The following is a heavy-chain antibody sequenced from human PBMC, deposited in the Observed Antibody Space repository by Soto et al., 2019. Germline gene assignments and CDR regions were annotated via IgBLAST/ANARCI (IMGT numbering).Heavy chain of an antibody. V-gene: IGHV1-69*13. CDR2: IIPIFGTA. D-gene: IGHD2-15*01. CDR3: ARAGYCSGGSCYSVNDNWFDP. Sequence: GASVKVSCKASGGTFSSYAISWVRQAPGQGLEWMGGIIPIFGTANYAQKFQGRVTITADESTSTAYMELSSLRSEDTAVYYCARAGYCSGGSCYSVNDNWFDPWGQGTLGTVSS. CDR1: GGTFSSYA. J-gene: IGHJ5*02.